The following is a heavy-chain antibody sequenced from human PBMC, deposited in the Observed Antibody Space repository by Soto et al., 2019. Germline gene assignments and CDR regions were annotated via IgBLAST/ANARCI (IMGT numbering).Heavy chain of an antibody. CDR3: XXXXXXXXXLDYYFGMDV. V-gene: IGHV3-33*01. J-gene: IGHJ6*02. CDR1: GFTFNNYG. CDR2: IWYAGTNK. Sequence: QVQLVESGGGVVQPGRSLRLSCAASGFTFNNYGMHWVRQAPGKGLEWVAVIWYAGTNKYYADSVKGRFTISRDNSKXXXXXXXXXXXXXXXXXXXXXXXXXXXXXLDYYFGMDVWGQGTTVTVSS.